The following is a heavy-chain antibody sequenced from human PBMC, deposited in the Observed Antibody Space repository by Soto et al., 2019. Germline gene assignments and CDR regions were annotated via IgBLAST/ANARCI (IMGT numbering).Heavy chain of an antibody. D-gene: IGHD1-26*01. CDR2: ISYDGSNK. CDR3: ATLGGSYGGG. V-gene: IGHV3-30-3*01. CDR1: GFTFSSYA. J-gene: IGHJ4*02. Sequence: QVQLVESGGGVVQPGRSLRLSCAASGFTFSSYAMHWVRQAPGKGLEWVAVISYDGSNKYYADSVKGRFTISRDNSKNTLYLQMNSLRAEDTAVYYCATLGGSYGGGWGQGTLVTVSS.